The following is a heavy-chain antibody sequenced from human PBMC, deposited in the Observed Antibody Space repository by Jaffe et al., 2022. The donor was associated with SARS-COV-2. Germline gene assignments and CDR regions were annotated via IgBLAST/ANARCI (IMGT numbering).Heavy chain of an antibody. CDR2: INKNGGRT. Sequence: EVKLSESGGDVEHRGGSLRLSCAASGFTFSDFAMTWVRQPPGKGLEWVASINKNGGRTYYADSVKGRFTISRDNSKNTMYLQLNSLRDEDTALYYCAKAPFGSGWSGEYYFEYWGQGTLVTVSS. V-gene: IGHV3-23*01. D-gene: IGHD6-19*01. CDR1: GFTFSDFA. J-gene: IGHJ4*02. CDR3: AKAPFGSGWSGEYYFEY.